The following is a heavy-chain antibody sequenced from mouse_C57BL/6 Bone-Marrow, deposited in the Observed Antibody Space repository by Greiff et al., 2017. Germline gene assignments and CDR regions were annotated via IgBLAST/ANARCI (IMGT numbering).Heavy chain of an antibody. J-gene: IGHJ2*01. CDR2: ISSGGSYT. Sequence: EVNLVESGGDLVKPGGSLKPSCAASGFTFSGYGMSWVRQTPDKRLEWVATISSGGSYTYYPASVKGRFTISGDNAKTTLYLQMSSLKSEDTAMYYCAILMITTTDGVWDYWGQGTTLTVSS. D-gene: IGHD2-4*01. CDR1: GFTFSGYG. V-gene: IGHV5-6*01. CDR3: AILMITTTDGVWDY.